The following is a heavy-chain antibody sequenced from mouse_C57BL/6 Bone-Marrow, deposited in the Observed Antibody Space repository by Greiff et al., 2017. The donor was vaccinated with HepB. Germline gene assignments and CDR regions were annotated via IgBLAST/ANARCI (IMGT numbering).Heavy chain of an antibody. CDR3: ASPSAWFAY. CDR1: GFSLTSYG. J-gene: IGHJ3*01. Sequence: VQRVESGPGLVQPSQSLSITCTVSGFSLTSYGVHWVRQSPGKGLEWLGVIWSGGSTDYNAAFISRLSISKDNSKSQVFFKMNSLQADDTAIYYCASPSAWFAYWGQGTRVTVSA. V-gene: IGHV2-2*01. D-gene: IGHD3-1*01. CDR2: IWSGGST.